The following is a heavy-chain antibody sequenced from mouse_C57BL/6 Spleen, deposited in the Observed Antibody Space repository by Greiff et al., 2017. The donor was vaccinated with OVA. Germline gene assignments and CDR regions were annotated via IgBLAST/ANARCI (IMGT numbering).Heavy chain of an antibody. CDR2: FYPGSGSI. V-gene: IGHV1-62-2*01. CDR1: GYTFTEYT. Sequence: QVHVKQSGAELVKPGASVKLSCKASGYTFTEYTIHWVKQRSGQGLEWIGWFYPGSGSIKYNEKFKDKATLTADKSSSTVYMELSRLTSEDSAVYFCARPREANWDRAWFAYWGQGTLVTVSA. D-gene: IGHD4-1*01. J-gene: IGHJ3*01. CDR3: ARPREANWDRAWFAY.